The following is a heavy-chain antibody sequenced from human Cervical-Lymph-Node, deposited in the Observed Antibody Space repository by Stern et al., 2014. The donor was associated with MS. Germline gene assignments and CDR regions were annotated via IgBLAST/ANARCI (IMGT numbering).Heavy chain of an antibody. CDR1: GYTFTSYW. CDR2: IFPGGPDI. J-gene: IGHJ4*02. Sequence: VQLGQSGPEVKRPGESLKISCQASGYTFTSYWIGWVRQMPGKGLEWMAIIFPGGPDIRYSPSFQGQVTISADKSRSTAYLQWNNLKASDPAIYYCARQRYFDYWGQGTLVTVSS. V-gene: IGHV5-51*01. CDR3: ARQRYFDY.